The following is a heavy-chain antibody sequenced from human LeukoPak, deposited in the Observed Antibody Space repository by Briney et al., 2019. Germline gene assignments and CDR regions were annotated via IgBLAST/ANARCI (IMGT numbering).Heavy chain of an antibody. V-gene: IGHV4-30-4*08. D-gene: IGHD3-16*01. CDR3: ARHLRGFNWFDP. CDR2: IYYSGST. CDR1: GGSISSGDYY. J-gene: IGHJ5*02. Sequence: PSETLSLTCTVSGGSISSGDYYWSWIRHPPGKGLEWIGYIYYSGSTYYNPSLKSRVTISVDTSKNQFSLKLSSVTAADTVVYHFARHLRGFNWFDPLGQGTLVPDSS.